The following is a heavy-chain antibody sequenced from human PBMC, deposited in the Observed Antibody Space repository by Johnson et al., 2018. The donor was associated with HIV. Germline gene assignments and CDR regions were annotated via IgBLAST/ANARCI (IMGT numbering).Heavy chain of an antibody. J-gene: IGHJ3*02. Sequence: QVQLVESGGGLVKPGGSLRLSCAASGFTFSDYYMSWIRQAPGKGLEWVSYISGGGSAIYYADSVMGRFTISRDNAKNSLYLQMNSLRAEDTAVYYCARDRVGATAFDIWGQGTTVTVSS. CDR2: ISGGGSAI. CDR3: ARDRVGATAFDI. CDR1: GFTFSDYY. D-gene: IGHD1-26*01. V-gene: IGHV3-11*04.